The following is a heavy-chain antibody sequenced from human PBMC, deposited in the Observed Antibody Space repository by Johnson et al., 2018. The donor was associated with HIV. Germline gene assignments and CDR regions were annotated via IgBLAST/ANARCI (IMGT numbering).Heavy chain of an antibody. Sequence: QVQLVESGGGVVQPGRSLRLSCAASGFTFSSYGMHWVRQAPGKGLEWVAVIWYDGNNKYYAYSVKGRFTISRDNSKNTLYLQMNSLRAEDTAVYSCAKDMWGSARGAFDIWGQWTMVTVSS. CDR3: AKDMWGSARGAFDI. D-gene: IGHD7-27*01. V-gene: IGHV3-33*06. CDR2: IWYDGNNK. CDR1: GFTFSSYG. J-gene: IGHJ3*02.